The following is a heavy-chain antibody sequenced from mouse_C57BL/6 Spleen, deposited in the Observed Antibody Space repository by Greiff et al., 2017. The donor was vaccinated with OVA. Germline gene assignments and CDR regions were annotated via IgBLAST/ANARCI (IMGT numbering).Heavy chain of an antibody. J-gene: IGHJ1*03. CDR1: GYTFTSYW. CDR2: IDPSDSYT. CDR3: ARRGLYGNYNWYFDV. V-gene: IGHV1-69*01. D-gene: IGHD2-1*01. Sequence: QVQLQQPGAELVMPGASVKLSCKASGYTFTSYWMHWVKQRHGHGLEWIGEIDPSDSYTNYNQKFKGKSTLTVDKSSSTAYMQLSSLTAEDSAVYDSARRGLYGNYNWYFDVWGTGTTVTVSS.